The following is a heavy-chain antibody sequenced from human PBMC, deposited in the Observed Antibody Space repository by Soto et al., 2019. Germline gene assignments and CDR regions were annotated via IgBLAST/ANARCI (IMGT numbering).Heavy chain of an antibody. J-gene: IGHJ3*02. CDR3: ARIIGYCRNNDCSWTFDI. CDR1: GYIFISYW. CDR2: FYPGDSTS. Sequence: PGESLKISCNTSGYIFISYWVAWVRQKPGKGLEWMGTFYPGDSTSTYSPSFQGQVTTSVDKSISTAYLHLSSLKASDTAMYYCARIIGYCRNNDCSWTFDIWGQGTTVTVSS. D-gene: IGHD2-2*03. V-gene: IGHV5-51*01.